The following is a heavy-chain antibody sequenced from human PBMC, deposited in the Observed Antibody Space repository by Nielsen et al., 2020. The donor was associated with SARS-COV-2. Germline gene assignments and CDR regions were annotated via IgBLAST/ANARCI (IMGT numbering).Heavy chain of an antibody. CDR3: AVNWGYCSSTSCYGAPLGY. V-gene: IGHV4-34*01. CDR2: INHSGST. Sequence: SETLSLTCAVYGGSSSGYYWSWIRQPPGQGLEWIGEINHSGSTNYNPSLKSRVTISVDTSKNQFSLKLSSVTAADTAVYYCAVNWGYCSSTSCYGAPLGYWGQGTLVTVSS. CDR1: GGSSSGYY. D-gene: IGHD2-2*01. J-gene: IGHJ4*02.